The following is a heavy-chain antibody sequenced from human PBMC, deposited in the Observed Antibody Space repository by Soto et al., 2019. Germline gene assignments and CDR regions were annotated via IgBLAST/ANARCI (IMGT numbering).Heavy chain of an antibody. CDR2: IYYLGST. D-gene: IGHD3-10*01. Sequence: PSETLSLTCTVSGASMSEYFWSWIRQSPGKGLEWIGYIYYLGSTDYDPSLKSRVTIPVDTSKRQFSLRLTSVTAADTAVYYCARDGYDGSGSPYPAFWGPGTQVTV. CDR1: GASMSEYF. V-gene: IGHV4-59*01. J-gene: IGHJ4*02. CDR3: ARDGYDGSGSPYPAF.